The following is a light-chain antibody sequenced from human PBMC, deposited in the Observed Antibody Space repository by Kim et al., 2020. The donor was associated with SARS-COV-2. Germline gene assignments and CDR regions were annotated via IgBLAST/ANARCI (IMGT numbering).Light chain of an antibody. V-gene: IGLV2-14*03. CDR1: NNDIGGYNY. CDR3: GSYTSGATII. Sequence: GQSITISCSGSNNDIGGYNYVPWYQQHPGKAPKLMIYDVSSRPSGVSHRFSGSKSGNTASLTISGLQADDEADYYCGSYTSGATIIFGGGTQLTVL. J-gene: IGLJ2*01. CDR2: DVS.